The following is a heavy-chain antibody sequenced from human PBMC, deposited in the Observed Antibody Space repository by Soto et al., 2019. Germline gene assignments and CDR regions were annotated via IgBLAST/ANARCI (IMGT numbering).Heavy chain of an antibody. V-gene: IGHV3-33*08. CDR1: GFIFSNNG. CDR3: ARELIVGPAEYFQH. J-gene: IGHJ1*01. D-gene: IGHD1-26*01. Sequence: PGGSLRLSCVGSGFIFSNNGMHWVRQTPGKGLEWVAFMSYDGSERYYLDSVKGRFTISRDNAKNSLYVQMNSLRAEDTGVYYCARELIVGPAEYFQHWGQGTLVTVSS. CDR2: MSYDGSER.